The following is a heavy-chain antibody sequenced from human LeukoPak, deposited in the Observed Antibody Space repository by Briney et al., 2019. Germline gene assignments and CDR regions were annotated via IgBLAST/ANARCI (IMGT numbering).Heavy chain of an antibody. CDR2: IIPIFGTA. CDR1: GYTFTSYY. Sequence: SVKVSCKASGYTFTSYYMHWVRQAPGQGLEWMGGIIPIFGTANYAQKFQGRVTITADESMSTAYMELSSLRSEDTAVYYCARGLEYKENFDYWGQGTLVTVSS. D-gene: IGHD2/OR15-2a*01. V-gene: IGHV1-69*13. J-gene: IGHJ4*02. CDR3: ARGLEYKENFDY.